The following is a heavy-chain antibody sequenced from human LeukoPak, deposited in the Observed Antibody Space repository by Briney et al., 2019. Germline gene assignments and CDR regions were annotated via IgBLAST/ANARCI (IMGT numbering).Heavy chain of an antibody. D-gene: IGHD6-13*01. CDR3: ARELIAAAALDV. J-gene: IGHJ6*04. V-gene: IGHV1-2*02. Sequence: ASVKVSCKASGYTFTGYYIHWVRQAPGQGLEWMGWVTPHSGVTNYAQKFQDRVTMTRDTSISTACMELNSLRSEDTAVYYCARELIAAAALDVWGRGTTVTVSS. CDR1: GYTFTGYY. CDR2: VTPHSGVT.